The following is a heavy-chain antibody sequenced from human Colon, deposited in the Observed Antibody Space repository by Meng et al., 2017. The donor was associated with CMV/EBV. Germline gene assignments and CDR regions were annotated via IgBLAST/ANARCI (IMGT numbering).Heavy chain of an antibody. CDR1: GFSSSSYE. V-gene: IGHV3-48*03. Sequence: GGSLRPSWAAFGFSSSSYEMHWARQAPGKGLEWVSYISSSGNTIHYADSVKGRFTISRDNVKNSLYLHMNSLRAEDTAVYYCATVVRFPVGGQYYYHGMDVWGQGTTVTVSS. J-gene: IGHJ6*02. CDR3: ATVVRFPVGGQYYYHGMDV. D-gene: IGHD3-16*01. CDR2: ISSSGNTI.